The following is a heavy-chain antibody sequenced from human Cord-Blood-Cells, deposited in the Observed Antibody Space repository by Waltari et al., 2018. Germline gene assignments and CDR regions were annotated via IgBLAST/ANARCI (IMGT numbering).Heavy chain of an antibody. V-gene: IGHV5-51*01. J-gene: IGHJ4*02. D-gene: IGHD3-22*01. CDR3: ARRPIYYDSSGYYFDY. CDR2: IYPGDSDT. Sequence: EVQLVQSGAEVKKPGESLKISCKGSGYSFTSYWIGWVRQMPGKGLEWIGIIYPGDSDTRNSPSFQGQVTISADKSISTAYLQWSSLKASDTAMYYCARRPIYYDSSGYYFDYWGQGTLVTVSS. CDR1: GYSFTSYW.